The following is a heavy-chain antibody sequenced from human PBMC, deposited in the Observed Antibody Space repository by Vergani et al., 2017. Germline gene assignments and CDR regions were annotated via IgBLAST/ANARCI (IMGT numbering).Heavy chain of an antibody. CDR1: GFPFSDYG. CDR2: ISYDGNKK. J-gene: IGHJ6*03. D-gene: IGHD1-1*01. V-gene: IGHV3-30*03. Sequence: QVQLVESGGGEVQPGRSLRLSCSAAGFPFSDYGVHWVRQAPGKGLEWVSVISYDGNKKNYADSVKGRFTISRDNSKTTLYLEMTALRAEDTAVYYCARDFLTRVTTLDYYYMGVWGKGTTVTVSS. CDR3: ARDFLTRVTTLDYYYMGV.